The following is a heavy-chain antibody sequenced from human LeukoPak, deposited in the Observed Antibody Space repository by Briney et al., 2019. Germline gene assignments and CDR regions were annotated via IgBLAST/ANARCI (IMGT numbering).Heavy chain of an antibody. V-gene: IGHV1-46*01. CDR1: GYTFTSYG. Sequence: ASVKVSCKASGYTFTSYGISWVRQAPGQGLEWMGIINPSGGSTSYAQKFQGRVTMTRDTSTSTVYMELSSLRSEDTAVYYCARGQTPYYYDSSGNTNWFDPWGQGTLVTVSS. J-gene: IGHJ5*02. D-gene: IGHD3-22*01. CDR3: ARGQTPYYYDSSGNTNWFDP. CDR2: INPSGGST.